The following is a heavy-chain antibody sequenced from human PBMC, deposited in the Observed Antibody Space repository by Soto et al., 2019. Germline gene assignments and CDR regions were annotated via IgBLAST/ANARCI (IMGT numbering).Heavy chain of an antibody. D-gene: IGHD2-21*02. CDR1: GGSISGYY. V-gene: IGHV4-59*01. Sequence: PSETLSLTCTVSGGSISGYYWSWIRQPPGKGLECIEYMYNTGSTVYNPSFKSRVTISVDTSKNQFSLKLNSVTAADTAVYYCARDLWGYCGTDCYPLDVWGQGTTVT. CDR2: MYNTGST. CDR3: ARDLWGYCGTDCYPLDV. J-gene: IGHJ6*02.